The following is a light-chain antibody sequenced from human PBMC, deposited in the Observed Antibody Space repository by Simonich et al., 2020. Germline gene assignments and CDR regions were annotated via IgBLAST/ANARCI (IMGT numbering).Light chain of an antibody. Sequence: QSALTQPASVSGSPGQSITISCTGTSSDVGGYNYVSWYQQHPGKAPKLMIYDVINRPSGVSNRFSDSKSGNTASLTISGLQAEDEADYYCSSYTSSSTWVFVGGTKLTVL. CDR1: SSDVGGYNY. CDR2: DVI. CDR3: SSYTSSSTWV. V-gene: IGLV2-14*03. J-gene: IGLJ3*02.